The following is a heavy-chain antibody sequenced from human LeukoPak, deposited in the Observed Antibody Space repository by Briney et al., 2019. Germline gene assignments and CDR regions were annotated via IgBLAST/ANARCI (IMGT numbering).Heavy chain of an antibody. CDR1: GFTFSSYA. CDR2: ISGSGGST. CDR3: AKHSGVYWVSVMDV. Sequence: EGSLRLSCAASGFTFSSYAMSWVRQAPGKGLEWVSAISGSGGSTYYADSVKGRFTISRDNSKNTLYLQMNSLRAEDTAVYYCAKHSGVYWVSVMDVWGQGTTVTVSS. V-gene: IGHV3-23*01. J-gene: IGHJ6*02. D-gene: IGHD1-26*01.